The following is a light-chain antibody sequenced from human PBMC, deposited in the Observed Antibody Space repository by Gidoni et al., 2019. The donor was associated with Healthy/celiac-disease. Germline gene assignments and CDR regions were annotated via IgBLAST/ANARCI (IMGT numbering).Light chain of an antibody. CDR3: QSYDSSLSGSGV. J-gene: IGLJ1*01. Sequence: QSVLTQPPSVSGAPGQTVTISCTGSSSHIGAGYDVHWYQQLPGTAPKLLIYGNSNRPSGVPDRCSGSKSGTSASLAITGLQAEDEADYYCQSYDSSLSGSGVFGTGTKVTVL. CDR2: GNS. V-gene: IGLV1-40*01. CDR1: SSHIGAGYD.